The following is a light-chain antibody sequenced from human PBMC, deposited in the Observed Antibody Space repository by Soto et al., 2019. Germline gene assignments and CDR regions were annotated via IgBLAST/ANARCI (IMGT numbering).Light chain of an antibody. CDR1: ESVSSNN. V-gene: IGKV3-20*01. J-gene: IGKJ1*01. CDR2: GAS. CDR3: QQFGSSPRT. Sequence: EIVLTQFPGTLSLSPGERATLSCRASESVSSNNLGWYQQKPGQAPRLLFYGASNRATGIPDRFSGSGSGSEFTLTISRLEPEDFAVYYCQQFGSSPRTFGQGTKVEVK.